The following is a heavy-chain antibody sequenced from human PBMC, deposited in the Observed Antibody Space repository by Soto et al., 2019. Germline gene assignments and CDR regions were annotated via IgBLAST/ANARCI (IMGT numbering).Heavy chain of an antibody. V-gene: IGHV4-61*08. Sequence: PWETLSLTCAVSGGSISSGGYYWNWIRQSPGKGLEWIGYIYYSGGTNYNPSLKSRVTISVDTSKNHFSLKLSSVTAADTAVYYCARLCGSGSLSPIDYWGQGTLVPVSS. D-gene: IGHD3-10*01. J-gene: IGHJ4*02. CDR1: GGSISSGGYY. CDR3: ARLCGSGSLSPIDY. CDR2: IYYSGGT.